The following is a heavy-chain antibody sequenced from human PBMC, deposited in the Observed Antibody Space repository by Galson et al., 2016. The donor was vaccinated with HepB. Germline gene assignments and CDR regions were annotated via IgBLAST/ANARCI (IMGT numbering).Heavy chain of an antibody. J-gene: IGHJ4*02. V-gene: IGHV3-15*01. D-gene: IGHD3-9*01. CDR3: TTGGDYYDILTGYFKSLWYFDY. CDR1: GFTFSNAW. Sequence: SLRLSCAASGFTFSNAWTSWVRQAPGKGLEWVGRIKSKSDGGTIDYIAPVKGRFIISRGDSENTLFLQMNNLKTEDTAVYYCTTGGDYYDILTGYFKSLWYFDYWGQGALVTVSS. CDR2: IKSKSDGGTI.